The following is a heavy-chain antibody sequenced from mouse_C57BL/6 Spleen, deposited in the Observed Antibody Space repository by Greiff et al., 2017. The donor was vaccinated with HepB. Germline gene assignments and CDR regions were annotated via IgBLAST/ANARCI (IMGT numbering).Heavy chain of an antibody. Sequence: QVQLKESGAELARPGASVKLSCKASGYTFTSYGISWVKQRTGQGLEWIGEIYPRSGNTYYNEKFKGKATLTADKSSSTAYMELRSLTAEDSAVYVCARAEEYVAYWGQGTLVTVAA. CDR2: IYPRSGNT. CDR1: GYTFTSYG. J-gene: IGHJ3*01. V-gene: IGHV1-81*01. D-gene: IGHD5-1*01. CDR3: ARAEEYVAY.